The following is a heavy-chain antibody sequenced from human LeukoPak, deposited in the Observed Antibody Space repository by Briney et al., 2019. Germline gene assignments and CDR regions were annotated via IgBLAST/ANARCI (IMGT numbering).Heavy chain of an antibody. CDR1: GFTFSRHD. D-gene: IGHD6-13*01. CDR2: IGTADDA. CDR3: VSTSSWYYFDY. J-gene: IGHJ4*02. Sequence: PGGSLRLSCATAGFTFSRHDMHWVRQVTGKGLEWVSAIGTADDAYYLGSVKGRFTISRENVKNSLYLQMNSLRVEDTAVYYCVSTSSWYYFDYWGQGTLVTVSS. V-gene: IGHV3-13*01.